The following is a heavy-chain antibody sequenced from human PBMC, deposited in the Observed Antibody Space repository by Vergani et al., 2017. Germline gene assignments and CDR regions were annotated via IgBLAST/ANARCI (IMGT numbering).Heavy chain of an antibody. CDR3: ARVSLECCSSTSCYYYYMDV. CDR2: IIPIFGKA. J-gene: IGHJ6*03. D-gene: IGHD2-2*01. V-gene: IGHV1-69*01. Sequence: QVQLVQSGAEVKKPGSSVKVSCKASGGTFSSYAISWVRQAPGQGLEWMGGIIPIFGKANYAQKFQGRVTITADESTSTAYMELSSLRSEDTAVYYCARVSLECCSSTSCYYYYMDVWGKGTTVTVSS. CDR1: GGTFSSYA.